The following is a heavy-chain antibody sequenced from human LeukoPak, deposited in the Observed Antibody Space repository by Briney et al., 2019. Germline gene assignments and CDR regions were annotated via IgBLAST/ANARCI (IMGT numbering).Heavy chain of an antibody. Sequence: GGSLRLSCAASGFTFNSYWMNWVRQAPGKGLEWVANIKEDGSEKYYVDSVKGRFTVSRDNAKNSLYLQMNSLRAEDTAVYYCARGVDVWGQGTTVTVS. J-gene: IGHJ6*02. CDR2: IKEDGSEK. CDR1: GFTFNSYW. V-gene: IGHV3-7*04. CDR3: ARGVDV.